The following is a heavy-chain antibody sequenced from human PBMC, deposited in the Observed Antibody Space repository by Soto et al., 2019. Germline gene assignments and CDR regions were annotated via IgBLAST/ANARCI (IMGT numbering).Heavy chain of an antibody. CDR2: INPSGGST. Sequence: QVQLVQSGAEVKKPGASVTVSCKASGYIFTSYYMHWVRQAPGQGLEWMGIINPSGGSTTYAQKFQGRVTMTRDTSTSTVYMELSSLKSEDTAVYYCARDYSSSSPFDYWVQGPLVTVSS. CDR1: GYIFTSYY. D-gene: IGHD6-6*01. J-gene: IGHJ4*02. V-gene: IGHV1-46*03. CDR3: ARDYSSSSPFDY.